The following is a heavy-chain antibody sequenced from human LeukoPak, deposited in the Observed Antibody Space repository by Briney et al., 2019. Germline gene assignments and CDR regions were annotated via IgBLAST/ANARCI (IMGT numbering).Heavy chain of an antibody. Sequence: SETLSLTCSVSCCSISRSRYYWGWIRQPPGKGLGLIGNIYYSGSTYYNPSLKSRVTMSVDTSKNQFSLKLSSVTAADTAVYYCARVSVWWDLHRGTFDIWGQGTMVTVSS. J-gene: IGHJ3*02. V-gene: IGHV4-39*07. D-gene: IGHD1-26*01. CDR2: IYYSGST. CDR1: CCSISRSRYY. CDR3: ARVSVWWDLHRGTFDI.